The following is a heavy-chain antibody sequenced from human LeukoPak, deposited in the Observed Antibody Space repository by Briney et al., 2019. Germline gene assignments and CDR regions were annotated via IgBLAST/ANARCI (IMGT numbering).Heavy chain of an antibody. V-gene: IGHV3-9*01. Sequence: GGSLRLSCAASGFTFDDYAMHWVRQAPGKGLEGVSGISWNSGSIVYADSVKGRFTISRDNAKNSLYLQMNSLRAEDTALYYCAKDKRDSGSYWAFDIWGQGTMVTVSS. J-gene: IGHJ3*02. CDR2: ISWNSGSI. D-gene: IGHD1-26*01. CDR3: AKDKRDSGSYWAFDI. CDR1: GFTFDDYA.